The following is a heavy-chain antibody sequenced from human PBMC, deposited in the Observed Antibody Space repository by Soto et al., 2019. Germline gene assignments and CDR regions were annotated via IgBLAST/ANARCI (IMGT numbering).Heavy chain of an antibody. Sequence: EVQLVESGGGLVQPGGSRRLSCAASGFSWSSYWWSWFRKPPGKGLEWVANMNQDGSESDYVGSVKGRFTFTRDNAKNSLYLQMNSLRAEDTAVYYCARLSTSAGRRDLACWGQGTLVTVSS. CDR1: GFSWSSYW. J-gene: IGHJ4*02. V-gene: IGHV3-7*01. CDR3: ARLSTSAGRRDLAC. CDR2: MNQDGSES.